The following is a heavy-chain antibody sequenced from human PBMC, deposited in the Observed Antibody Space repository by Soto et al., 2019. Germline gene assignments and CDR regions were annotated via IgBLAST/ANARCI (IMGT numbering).Heavy chain of an antibody. CDR1: GFTFSSYG. CDR3: ARDFDSSGYYPNWYFDL. CDR2: IWYDGSNK. J-gene: IGHJ2*01. D-gene: IGHD3-22*01. Sequence: QVQLVESGGGVVQPGRSLRLSCAASGFTFSSYGMHWVRQAPGKGLEWVAVIWYDGSNKYYADSVKGRFTISRDNSKNTLYLQMNSLGVEDTAVYYCARDFDSSGYYPNWYFDLWGRGTLVTVSS. V-gene: IGHV3-33*01.